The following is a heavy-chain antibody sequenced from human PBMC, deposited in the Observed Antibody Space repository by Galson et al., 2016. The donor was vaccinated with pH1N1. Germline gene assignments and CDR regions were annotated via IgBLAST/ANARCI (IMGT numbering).Heavy chain of an antibody. D-gene: IGHD6-13*01. CDR2: ILPKSGEA. V-gene: IGHV1-69*13. CDR3: ARVSGYSNDWYLYGMDV. CDR1: GDTFSDYV. Sequence: SVKVSCKVSGDTFSDYVITWVRQAPGQGLEWMGGILPKSGEAKYAQKFQGRISITADEATATAFVDLNRLKSGDTAVYYCARVSGYSNDWYLYGMDVWGQGTTVTVSS. J-gene: IGHJ6*02.